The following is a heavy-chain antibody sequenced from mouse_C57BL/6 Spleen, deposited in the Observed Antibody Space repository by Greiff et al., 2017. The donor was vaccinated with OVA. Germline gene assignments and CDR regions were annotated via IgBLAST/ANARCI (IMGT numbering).Heavy chain of an antibody. CDR1: GFTFSDYG. CDR2: ISSGSSTI. CDR3: ARGNYYDYDVYFDY. V-gene: IGHV5-17*01. Sequence: EVMLVESGGGLVKPGGSLKLSCAASGFTFSDYGMHWVRQAPEKGLEWVAYISSGSSTIYYADTVKGRFTISRDNAKNTLFLQMTSRRSEDTAMYYCARGNYYDYDVYFDYWGQGTTLTVSS. J-gene: IGHJ2*01. D-gene: IGHD2-4*01.